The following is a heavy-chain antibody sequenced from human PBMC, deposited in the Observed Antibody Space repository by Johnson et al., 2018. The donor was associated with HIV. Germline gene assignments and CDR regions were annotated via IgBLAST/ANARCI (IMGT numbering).Heavy chain of an antibody. J-gene: IGHJ3*01. D-gene: IGHD3-22*01. CDR2: IKSKTDGGTT. Sequence: VQLVESGGGLVKPGGSLRLSCAASGFTFSNAWMSWVRQAPGKGLEWVGRIKSKTDGGTTDYAAPVKGRFTISRDDSKNTLYLQMNSLKTEDTAVYYCTTGGVSRGYYFFRWGQGTMVTVSS. V-gene: IGHV3-15*01. CDR1: GFTFSNAW. CDR3: TTGGVSRGYYFFR.